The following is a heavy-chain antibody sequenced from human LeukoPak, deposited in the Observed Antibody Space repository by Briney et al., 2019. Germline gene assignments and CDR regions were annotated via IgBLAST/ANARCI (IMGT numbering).Heavy chain of an antibody. V-gene: IGHV1-69*05. CDR3: ARGRVGATYFDY. J-gene: IGHJ4*02. CDR2: IIPIFGTA. Sequence: ASVTVSCKASGGTFSSYAISWVRQAPGQGLEWMGGIIPIFGTANYAQKFQGRVTITTDESTGTAYMELSSLRSEDTAVYYCARGRVGATYFDYWGQGTLVTVSS. CDR1: GGTFSSYA. D-gene: IGHD1-26*01.